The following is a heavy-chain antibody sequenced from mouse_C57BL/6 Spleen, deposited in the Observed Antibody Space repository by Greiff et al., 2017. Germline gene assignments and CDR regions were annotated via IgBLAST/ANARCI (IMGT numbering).Heavy chain of an antibody. CDR3: ASAYYSNYGWFAY. CDR1: GYTFTDYY. V-gene: IGHV1-26*01. CDR2: INPNNGGT. D-gene: IGHD2-5*01. J-gene: IGHJ3*01. Sequence: EVKLQQSGPELVKPGASVKISCKASGYTFTDYYMNWVKQSHGKSLEWIGDINPNNGGTSYNQKFKGKATLTVDKSSSTAYMELRSLTSEDSAVYYCASAYYSNYGWFAYWGQGTLVTVSA.